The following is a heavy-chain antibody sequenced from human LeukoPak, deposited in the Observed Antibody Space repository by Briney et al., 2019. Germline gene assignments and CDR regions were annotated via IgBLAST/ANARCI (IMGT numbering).Heavy chain of an antibody. Sequence: KPSETLSLICTVSGGSISSGDYYWSWIRQPPGKGLEWIGYTYYSGSTYYNPSLKSRVTISVDTSKNQFSLKLSSVTAADTAVYYCARVPQTYGDYFDYWGQGTLVTVSS. CDR1: GGSISSGDYY. J-gene: IGHJ4*02. CDR2: TYYSGST. V-gene: IGHV4-30-4*01. D-gene: IGHD4-17*01. CDR3: ARVPQTYGDYFDY.